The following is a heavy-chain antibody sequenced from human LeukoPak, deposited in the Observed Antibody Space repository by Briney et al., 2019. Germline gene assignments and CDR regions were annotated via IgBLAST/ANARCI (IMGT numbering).Heavy chain of an antibody. CDR3: AKGIEMATSDYFDY. Sequence: GRSLRPSCAASGFTFDDYAMHWVRQAPGKGLEWVSGISWNSGSIGYADSVKGRFTISRDNAKNSLYLQMNSLRAEDMALYYCAKGIEMATSDYFDYWGQGTLVTVSS. CDR1: GFTFDDYA. V-gene: IGHV3-9*03. J-gene: IGHJ4*02. D-gene: IGHD5-24*01. CDR2: ISWNSGSI.